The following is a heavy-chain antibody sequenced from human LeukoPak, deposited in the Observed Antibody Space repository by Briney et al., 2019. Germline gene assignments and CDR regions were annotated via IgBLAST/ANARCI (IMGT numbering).Heavy chain of an antibody. CDR3: ARVSGSYSVAIDY. CDR1: GGSISSSSYY. Sequence: SETLSLTCTVSGGSISSSSYYWGWIRQPPGKGLEWIGSSYYSGSTYYNPSLKSRVTISVDTSKNQFSLKLSSVTAADTAVYYCARVSGSYSVAIDYWGQGTLVTVSS. D-gene: IGHD1-26*01. CDR2: SYYSGST. V-gene: IGHV4-39*07. J-gene: IGHJ4*02.